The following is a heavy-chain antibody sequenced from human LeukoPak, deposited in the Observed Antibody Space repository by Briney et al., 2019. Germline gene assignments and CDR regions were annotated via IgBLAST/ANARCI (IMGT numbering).Heavy chain of an antibody. CDR3: AKGRSYSSNPDAFDV. Sequence: GGSLRLSCAASRFTFSFYAMSWVPEAPGRGGEWGSTISDRAGSTYYADSVQGRFTISRDISENTLYLQMNSLAVEDTALYYCAKGRSYSSNPDAFDVWGQGTMVTISS. D-gene: IGHD6-13*01. J-gene: IGHJ3*01. CDR2: ISDRAGST. CDR1: RFTFSFYA. V-gene: IGHV3-23*01.